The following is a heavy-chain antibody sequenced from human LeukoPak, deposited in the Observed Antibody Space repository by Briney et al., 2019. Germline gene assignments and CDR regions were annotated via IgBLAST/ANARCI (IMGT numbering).Heavy chain of an antibody. CDR3: ARDAQRGFDYSNSLQY. Sequence: GGSLRLSCAATGFIFNHYGMHWVRQAPGKGLEWVAVIWSDGTNTYYTGSVKGRFTISRVDSEKTVYLQMKSLRPEDTGVYYCARDAQRGFDYSNSLQYWGQATPVTVST. D-gene: IGHD4-11*01. J-gene: IGHJ1*01. CDR1: GFIFNHYG. V-gene: IGHV3-33*01. CDR2: IWSDGTNT.